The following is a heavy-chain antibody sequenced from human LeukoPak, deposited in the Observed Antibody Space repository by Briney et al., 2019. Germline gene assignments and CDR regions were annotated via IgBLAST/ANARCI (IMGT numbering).Heavy chain of an antibody. CDR2: IRSKAYGGTT. V-gene: IGHV3-49*03. CDR1: GFTFGDYA. Sequence: PGGSLRLSCTASGFTFGDYAMSWFRQAPGKGLEWVGFIRSKAYGGTTEYAASVKGRFTISRDDSKSIAYLQMNSLKTEDTAVYYCTRETISTLGAPFDPWGQGTLVTVSS. D-gene: IGHD3-9*01. J-gene: IGHJ5*02. CDR3: TRETISTLGAPFDP.